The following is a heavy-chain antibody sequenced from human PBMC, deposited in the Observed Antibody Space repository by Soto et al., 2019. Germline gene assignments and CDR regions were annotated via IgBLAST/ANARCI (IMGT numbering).Heavy chain of an antibody. CDR2: ISYDGSNK. J-gene: IGHJ6*02. Sequence: QVQLVESGGGVVQPGRSLRLSCAASGFTFSSYAMHWVRQAPGKGLEWVAVISYDGSNKYYADSVKGRFTISRDNSKNTLYLQMNSLRAEDTAVYYCAREGGSSDYYYYGMDVWGQGGTVTVSS. CDR1: GFTFSSYA. V-gene: IGHV3-30-3*01. D-gene: IGHD1-26*01. CDR3: AREGGSSDYYYYGMDV.